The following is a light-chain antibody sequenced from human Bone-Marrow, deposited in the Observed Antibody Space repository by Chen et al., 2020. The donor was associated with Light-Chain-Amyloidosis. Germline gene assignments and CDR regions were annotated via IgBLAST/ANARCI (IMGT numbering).Light chain of an antibody. V-gene: IGLV3-21*02. CDR1: NIGSKS. J-gene: IGLJ3*02. CDR2: DDS. Sequence: SYVLTPPSSVSVAPGHTATIACGGNNIGSKSVHWSQQTPGQAPLLVVYDDSDRPSGIPERWSGSNSGNTATLTISRVEAGEEAEYYCQVWDRSSDRPVFGGGTKLTVL. CDR3: QVWDRSSDRPV.